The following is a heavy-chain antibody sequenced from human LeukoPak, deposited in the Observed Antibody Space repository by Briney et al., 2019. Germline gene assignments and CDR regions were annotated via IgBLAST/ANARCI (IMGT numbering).Heavy chain of an antibody. Sequence: SETLSLTCTVSGGSISSYYWGWIRQPPGKGLKWIGSIYYSGSTYYNPSLKSRVTISVDTSKNQFSLKLSSVTAADTAVYYCAREQPGWLPYFDYWGQGTLVTVSS. CDR2: IYYSGST. CDR1: GGSISSYY. V-gene: IGHV4-39*07. J-gene: IGHJ4*02. CDR3: AREQPGWLPYFDY. D-gene: IGHD6-19*01.